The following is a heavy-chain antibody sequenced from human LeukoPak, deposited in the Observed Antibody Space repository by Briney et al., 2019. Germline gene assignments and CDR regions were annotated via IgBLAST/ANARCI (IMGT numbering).Heavy chain of an antibody. D-gene: IGHD2-21*02. CDR1: GGSISSGSYY. V-gene: IGHV4-61*02. CDR3: ARSSRVTDYFDY. J-gene: IGHJ4*02. CDR2: IYSSGTT. Sequence: SETLSLTCTVSGGSISSGSYYWSWIRQPAGKGLEWIGRIYSSGTTNYNPSLKSRVTISVDISKNQFSLKLISVTAADTAVYHCARSSRVTDYFDYWGQGSLVTVSS.